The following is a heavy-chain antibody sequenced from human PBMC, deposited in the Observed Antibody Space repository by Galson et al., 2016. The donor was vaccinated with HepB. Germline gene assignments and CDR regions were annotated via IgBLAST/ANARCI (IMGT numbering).Heavy chain of an antibody. J-gene: IGHJ4*02. D-gene: IGHD5-12*01. CDR1: GFTFSDYY. CDR3: ARGGYDDYEIDY. CDR2: ISKSRNYT. V-gene: IGHV3-11*06. Sequence: SLRLSCAASGFTFSDYYMSWIRQAPGKGLEWVSYISKSRNYTNYADSVKGRFTISRDNARNTLYLQMDSLRAEDTAVYYCARGGYDDYEIDYWGQGTLVSVSS.